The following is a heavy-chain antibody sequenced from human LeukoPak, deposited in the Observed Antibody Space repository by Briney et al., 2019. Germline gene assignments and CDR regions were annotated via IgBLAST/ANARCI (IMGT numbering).Heavy chain of an antibody. Sequence: GGSLRLSCAASGFTFSSYWMHWVRQAPGKGLVWVSRIKTDGSRTSYADSVKGRFTISRDNAKNTLYLQMNSLRAEDTAVYYCARAVLLWFGELSVYFDYWGQGTLVTVSS. J-gene: IGHJ4*02. CDR1: GFTFSSYW. CDR3: ARAVLLWFGELSVYFDY. D-gene: IGHD3-10*01. CDR2: IKTDGSRT. V-gene: IGHV3-74*01.